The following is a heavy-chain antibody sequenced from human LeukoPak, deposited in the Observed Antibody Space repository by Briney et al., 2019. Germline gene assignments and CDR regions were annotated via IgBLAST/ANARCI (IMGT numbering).Heavy chain of an antibody. CDR1: GGSISSYY. Sequence: TPSETLSLTCTVSGGSISSYYWSWIRQSPGKGLEWIGYIYNSGSTNYNPSLKSRVTISVDTSKNQFSLKLSSVTAADTAVYYCAREGYSPYRLTYANHAFDIWGQGTMVTVSS. J-gene: IGHJ3*02. D-gene: IGHD5-12*01. V-gene: IGHV4-59*01. CDR2: IYNSGST. CDR3: AREGYSPYRLTYANHAFDI.